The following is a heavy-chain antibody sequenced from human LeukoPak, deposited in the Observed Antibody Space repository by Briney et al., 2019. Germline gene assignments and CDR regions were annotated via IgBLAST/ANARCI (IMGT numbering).Heavy chain of an antibody. CDR2: IIPIFGTA. CDR1: GGTFSSYA. CDR3: ASVAADWGYYYYMDV. Sequence: SVKVFCKASGGTFSSYAISWVRQAPGQGLEWMGGIIPIFGTANYAQKFQGRVTITADESTSTAYMELSSLRSEDTAVYYCASVAADWGYYYYMDVWGKGTTVTISS. D-gene: IGHD6-13*01. J-gene: IGHJ6*03. V-gene: IGHV1-69*13.